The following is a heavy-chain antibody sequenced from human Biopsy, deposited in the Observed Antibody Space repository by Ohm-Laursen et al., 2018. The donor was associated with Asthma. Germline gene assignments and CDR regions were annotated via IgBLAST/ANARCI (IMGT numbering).Heavy chain of an antibody. Sequence: RSLRLSCAAFGFTFSSYGMHWVRQAPGKGLERVAVIWYDGSKKYYADSVKGRFTISRDNSKNTLYLQMNSLRAEDTAVYYCARKARHGDYDFDYWGQGTLVTVSS. CDR3: ARKARHGDYDFDY. CDR2: IWYDGSKK. D-gene: IGHD4-17*01. V-gene: IGHV3-33*01. CDR1: GFTFSSYG. J-gene: IGHJ4*02.